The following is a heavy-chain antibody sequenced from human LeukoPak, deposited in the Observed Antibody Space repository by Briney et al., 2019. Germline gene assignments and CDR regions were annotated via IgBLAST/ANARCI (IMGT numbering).Heavy chain of an antibody. J-gene: IGHJ4*02. D-gene: IGHD3-22*01. CDR1: GFTFSSYG. Sequence: GGSLRLSRVASGFTFSSYGMHWVRQAPGKGLGWVAVIWYDGTNKYYADSVKGRFTISRDSSKNTLYLQMNSLRAEDTAVYYCARAAYDNSGYLTLWGQGTLVTVSS. CDR2: IWYDGTNK. CDR3: ARAAYDNSGYLTL. V-gene: IGHV3-33*01.